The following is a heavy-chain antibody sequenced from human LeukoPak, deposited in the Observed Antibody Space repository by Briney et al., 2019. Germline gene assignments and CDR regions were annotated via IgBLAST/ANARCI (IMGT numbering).Heavy chain of an antibody. D-gene: IGHD2-2*02. V-gene: IGHV4-39*01. CDR1: GGSISSTSYY. J-gene: IGHJ4*02. CDR2: IYYIGST. CDR3: ARQNIPRMYFFDY. Sequence: SETLSLTCTVSGGSISSTSYYWGWIRQPPGKGLEWIGSIYYIGSTYYNPSLKSRVTISVDTSKNQFSLKLSSVTAADTAVYYCARQNIPRMYFFDYWGQGTLVTVSS.